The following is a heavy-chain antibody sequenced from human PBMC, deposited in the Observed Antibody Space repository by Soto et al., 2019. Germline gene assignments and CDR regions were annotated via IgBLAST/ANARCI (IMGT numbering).Heavy chain of an antibody. V-gene: IGHV1-18*01. CDR2: ISGYNGDT. CDR1: GYRFTTYG. Sequence: QVQLVQSGAEVKNPGSSVNVSCEASGYRFTTYGISWLRPAPGRALAWMGWISGYNGDTDYAQKLQGRVTVTTDRYTGTASMEVKILRSDDTAVYYSARFSIGGADHSPPSYYGLDVWGQGTTVTVSS. D-gene: IGHD3-3*02. CDR3: ARFSIGGADHSPPSYYGLDV. J-gene: IGHJ6*02.